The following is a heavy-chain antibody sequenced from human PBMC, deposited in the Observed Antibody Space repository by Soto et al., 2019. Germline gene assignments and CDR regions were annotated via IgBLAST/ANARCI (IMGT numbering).Heavy chain of an antibody. V-gene: IGHV4-31*03. CDR3: ARAPLMITFGGATFDP. CDR1: GGSIISGGYY. J-gene: IGHJ5*02. CDR2: IYYSGST. Sequence: SETLSLTCTVSGGSIISGGYYFICIRQHPWKGLEWIGYIYYSGSTYYNPSLKSRVTISVDTSKNQFSLKLSSVTAADTAVYYCARAPLMITFGGATFDPWGQGTLVTVSS. D-gene: IGHD3-16*01.